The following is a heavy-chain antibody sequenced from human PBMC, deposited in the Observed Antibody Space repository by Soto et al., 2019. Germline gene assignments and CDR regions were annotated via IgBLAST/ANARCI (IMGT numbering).Heavy chain of an antibody. V-gene: IGHV1-69*01. CDR2: IIPIFGTA. Sequence: QVQLVQSGAEVKKPGSSVKVSCKASGGTFSSYAISWVRQAPGQGLEWMGGIIPIFGTANYAQEFQGRVTITADEATSTAYMELSSLRSEDTAVYYCARGQSGCSGGSCYSLYGMDVWGQGTTVTVSS. J-gene: IGHJ6*02. D-gene: IGHD2-15*01. CDR3: ARGQSGCSGGSCYSLYGMDV. CDR1: GGTFSSYA.